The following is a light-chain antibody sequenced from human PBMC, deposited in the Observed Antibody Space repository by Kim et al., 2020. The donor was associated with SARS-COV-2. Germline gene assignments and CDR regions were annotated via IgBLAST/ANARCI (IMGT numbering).Light chain of an antibody. Sequence: DIQMTQSPSSVSASVGDRVTITCRASQDISIWLAWYQQKPGKAPQLLIYAASTLQTGVPSRFSGSGSGADFTLTISSLQPEDSATYYCQQAHSFPVTFGQGTRLEIK. CDR2: AAS. CDR1: QDISIW. J-gene: IGKJ5*01. CDR3: QQAHSFPVT. V-gene: IGKV1D-12*01.